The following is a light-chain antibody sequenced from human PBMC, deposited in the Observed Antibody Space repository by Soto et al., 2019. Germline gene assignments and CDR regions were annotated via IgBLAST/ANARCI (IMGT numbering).Light chain of an antibody. J-gene: IGLJ1*01. CDR1: SSDVGGYNY. V-gene: IGLV2-14*01. CDR3: SSYTSTSTYV. CDR2: HVS. Sequence: SALTQPASVSGSPGQSITISCTGTSSDVGGYNYVSWYQQYPGKAPKLMIYHVSNRPSGVSSRFSGSKSGNSASLTISGLQAEDEADYYCSSYTSTSTYVFGTGTKVTVL.